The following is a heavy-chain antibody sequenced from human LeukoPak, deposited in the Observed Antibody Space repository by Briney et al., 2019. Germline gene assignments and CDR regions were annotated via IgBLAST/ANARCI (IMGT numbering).Heavy chain of an antibody. V-gene: IGHV4-30-4*07. CDR2: IYHSGST. J-gene: IGHJ5*02. CDR1: GCSISSGGYS. D-gene: IGHD3-10*01. Sequence: SETLSLTCAVSGCSISSGGYSWSWIRPPPGKGLEWIGYIYHSGSTYYNPSLKSRVTISVDTSKNQLSLKLSSVTAADTAVYYCARESNYYGSGTGWFDPWGQGTLVTVSS. CDR3: ARESNYYGSGTGWFDP.